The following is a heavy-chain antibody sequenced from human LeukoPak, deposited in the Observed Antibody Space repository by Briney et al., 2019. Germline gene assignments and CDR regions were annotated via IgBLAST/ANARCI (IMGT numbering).Heavy chain of an antibody. CDR2: INPNSGGT. V-gene: IGHV1-2*02. J-gene: IGHJ4*02. CDR1: GYTFTVSY. D-gene: IGHD1-26*01. CDR3: ARGVGATTGYDY. Sequence: ASVKVSFKDSGYTFTVSYMHWVRQAPGQGLEWMGWINPNSGGTNYAQKFQGRVTMTRDTSISTAYMELSRLRSDDTAVYYCARGVGATTGYDYWGQGTLVTVSS.